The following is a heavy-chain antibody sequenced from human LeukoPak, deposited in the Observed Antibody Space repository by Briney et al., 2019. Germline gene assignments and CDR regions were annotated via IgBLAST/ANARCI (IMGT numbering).Heavy chain of an antibody. CDR2: ISGSGGST. CDR1: GFTFSSYA. D-gene: IGHD3-3*01. J-gene: IGHJ5*02. Sequence: GGSLRLACAASGFTFSSYAMSWVRQAPGKGLEWVSAISGSGGSTYYADSVKGPFTISRDNSKNTLYLQMNSLRAEDTAVYYCAKVLHYDFWSGYYDYNWFDPWGQGTLVTVSS. CDR3: AKVLHYDFWSGYYDYNWFDP. V-gene: IGHV3-23*01.